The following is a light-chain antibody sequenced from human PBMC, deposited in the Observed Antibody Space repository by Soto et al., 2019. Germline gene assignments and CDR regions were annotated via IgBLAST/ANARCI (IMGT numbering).Light chain of an antibody. CDR1: ALTKQY. Sequence: SYELTQSPSVSVSPGQTARLTCSGDALTKQYAHWYQQRPGQAPILVIYKDTERPSGIPERFSGSTSGTTVTLTINAVQAEDEADYYCQSANSSRVYPVFGAGTKLTVL. V-gene: IGLV3-25*02. J-gene: IGLJ1*01. CDR3: QSANSSRVYPV. CDR2: KDT.